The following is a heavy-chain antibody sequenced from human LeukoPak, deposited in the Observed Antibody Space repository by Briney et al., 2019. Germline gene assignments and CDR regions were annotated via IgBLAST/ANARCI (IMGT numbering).Heavy chain of an antibody. V-gene: IGHV1-18*01. CDR1: GYTFTSYG. D-gene: IGHD3-22*01. CDR3: ARARSPSSGYLLRDHNWFDP. Sequence: ASVKVSCKASGYTFTSYGISWVRQAPGQGLEWMGWISAYNGNTNYARKLQGRVTMTTDTSTSTAYMELSSLRSEDTAVYYCARARSPSSGYLLRDHNWFDPWGQGTLVTVSS. J-gene: IGHJ5*02. CDR2: ISAYNGNT.